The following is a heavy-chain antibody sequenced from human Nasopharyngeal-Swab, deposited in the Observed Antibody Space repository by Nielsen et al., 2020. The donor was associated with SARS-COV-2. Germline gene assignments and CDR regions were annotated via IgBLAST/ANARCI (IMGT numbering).Heavy chain of an antibody. Sequence: GGSLRLSCAASGFTFSSYEMNWVRQAPGKGLEWVAVISYDGGSKYYADSVKGRFTISRDNSKNTLYLQMNSLRAEDTAVYYCAKDKRYFDWDGMDVWGQGTTVTVSS. CDR3: AKDKRYFDWDGMDV. CDR1: GFTFSSYE. D-gene: IGHD3-9*01. CDR2: ISYDGGSK. V-gene: IGHV3-30*18. J-gene: IGHJ6*02.